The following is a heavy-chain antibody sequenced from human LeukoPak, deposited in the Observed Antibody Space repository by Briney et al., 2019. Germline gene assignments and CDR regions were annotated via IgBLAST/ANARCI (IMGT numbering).Heavy chain of an antibody. CDR2: IYSGGST. D-gene: IGHD6-19*01. V-gene: IGHV3-53*01. Sequence: PGGSLRLSCAASGFTFRSYGMSWVRQAPGKGLEWVSVIYSGGSTYYADSVKGRFTISRDNSKNTLYLQMNSLRAEDTAVYYCARSNWGKVAGTYFDYWGQGTLVTVSS. CDR3: ARSNWGKVAGTYFDY. CDR1: GFTFRSYG. J-gene: IGHJ4*02.